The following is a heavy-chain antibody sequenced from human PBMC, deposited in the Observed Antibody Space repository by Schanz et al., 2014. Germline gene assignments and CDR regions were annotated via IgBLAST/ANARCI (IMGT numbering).Heavy chain of an antibody. CDR2: INPSGGST. CDR3: ARDRLECGAECYSVEVFEI. J-gene: IGHJ4*02. CDR1: GYTFTSDS. V-gene: IGHV1-46*01. D-gene: IGHD2-21*01. Sequence: QVQLVQSGAEAKKPGASVKVSCKASGYTFTSDSMHWVRQAPGQGLEWMGMINPSGGSTTYAQKFQGRVSMTRDTSTSTVYMELSSLRPEDTAVYYCARDRLECGAECYSVEVFEIWGQGTLVIVSS.